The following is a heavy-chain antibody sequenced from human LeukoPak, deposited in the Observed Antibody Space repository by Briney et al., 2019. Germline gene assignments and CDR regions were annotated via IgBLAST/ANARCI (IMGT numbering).Heavy chain of an antibody. CDR3: AREVTAGVTWFDP. Sequence: ASVTVSCKASGGTLSTKSISWVRQAPGQGLEWMGGIIPIVGTPNYAQNFQGRVTFTTDESTSTAYMELRSLRSDDTAVYYRAREVTAGVTWFDPWGQGTLVIVSS. D-gene: IGHD4-11*01. V-gene: IGHV1-69*16. CDR2: IIPIVGTP. J-gene: IGHJ5*02. CDR1: GGTLSTKS.